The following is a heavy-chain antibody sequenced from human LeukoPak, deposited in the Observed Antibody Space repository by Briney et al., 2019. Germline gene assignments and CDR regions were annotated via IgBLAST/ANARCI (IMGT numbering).Heavy chain of an antibody. CDR3: ASGSYYFDY. CDR2: INHSGST. J-gene: IGHJ4*02. V-gene: IGHV4-34*01. D-gene: IGHD1-26*01. CDR1: GGSFSGYY. Sequence: PSETLSLTCAVYGGSFSGYYWSWIRQPPGKGLEWIGEINHSGSTNYNPSLKSRVTISVDTSKNHFSLKLSSVTAADTAVYYCASGSYYFDYWGQGTLVTVSS.